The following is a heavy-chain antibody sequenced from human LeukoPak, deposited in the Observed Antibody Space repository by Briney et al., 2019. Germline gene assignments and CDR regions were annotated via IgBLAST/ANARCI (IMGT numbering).Heavy chain of an antibody. J-gene: IGHJ5*02. CDR1: GYTFTGYY. CDR2: INPNSGGT. Sequence: ASVKVSCKASGYTFTGYYMHWVRQAPGQGLEWMGWINPNSGGTNYAQKFQGRVTMTRDTSISTAYMELSRLRSDDTAVYYCARERRGSGPNWFDPWGQGTLVTVSS. CDR3: ARERRGSGPNWFDP. D-gene: IGHD3-10*01. V-gene: IGHV1-2*02.